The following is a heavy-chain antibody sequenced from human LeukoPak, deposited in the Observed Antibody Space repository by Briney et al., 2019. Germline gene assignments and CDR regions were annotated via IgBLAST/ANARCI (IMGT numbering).Heavy chain of an antibody. CDR2: IKQDGSVK. CDR1: GFTFSSYW. CDR3: ARSCSSTSCYYYGMDV. J-gene: IGHJ6*02. V-gene: IGHV3-7*01. Sequence: GGSLRLSCAASGFTFSSYWMSWVRQAPGKGLEWVANIKQDGSVKYYVDSVKGRFTISRDNAKNSLYLQMNSLRAEDTAVYYCARSCSSTSCYYYGMDVWGQGTTVTVSS. D-gene: IGHD2-2*01.